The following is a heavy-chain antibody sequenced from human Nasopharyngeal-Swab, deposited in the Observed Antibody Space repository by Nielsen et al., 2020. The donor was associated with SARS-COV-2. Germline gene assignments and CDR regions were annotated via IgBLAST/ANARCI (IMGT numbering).Heavy chain of an antibody. Sequence: GESLKISCAVSGFTFSNYAMSWVRQAPGKGLEWVSGISDSGGSTYYADSLKGRFTISRDNSKDTLYLQMNSLRVEDTAVYYCAKEGGSYSFDYWGQGTLVTVSS. CDR2: ISDSGGST. D-gene: IGHD1-26*01. J-gene: IGHJ4*02. CDR3: AKEGGSYSFDY. V-gene: IGHV3-23*01. CDR1: GFTFSNYA.